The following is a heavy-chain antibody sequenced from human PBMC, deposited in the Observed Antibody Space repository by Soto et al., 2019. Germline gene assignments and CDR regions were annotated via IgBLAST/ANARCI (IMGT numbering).Heavy chain of an antibody. CDR2: INAGNGNT. J-gene: IGHJ6*03. Sequence: ASVKVSCKASGYTFTSYAMHWVRQAPGQRLEWMGWINAGNGNTKYSQKFQGRVTITRDTSASTAYMELSSLRSEDTAVYYCASSTGSTLGYYYYYYMDVWGQGTTVTVSS. D-gene: IGHD1-7*01. CDR3: ASSTGSTLGYYYYYYMDV. CDR1: GYTFTSYA. V-gene: IGHV1-3*01.